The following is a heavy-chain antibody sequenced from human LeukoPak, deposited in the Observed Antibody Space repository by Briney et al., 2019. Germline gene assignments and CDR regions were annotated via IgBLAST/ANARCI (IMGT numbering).Heavy chain of an antibody. V-gene: IGHV1-18*01. Sequence: ASVKVSCKASGYTFTSYGISWVRQAPGQGLEWMGWISAYNGNTNYAQKLQGRVTMTTDTSTSTAYMELRSLRSDDTAVYYCARGEILWFGEPEGPYYFDYWGQGTLVTVSS. CDR1: GYTFTSYG. CDR2: ISAYNGNT. CDR3: ARGEILWFGEPEGPYYFDY. D-gene: IGHD3-10*01. J-gene: IGHJ4*02.